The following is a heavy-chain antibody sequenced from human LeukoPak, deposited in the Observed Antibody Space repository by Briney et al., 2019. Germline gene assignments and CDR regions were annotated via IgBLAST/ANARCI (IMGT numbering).Heavy chain of an antibody. D-gene: IGHD1-26*01. J-gene: IGHJ3*02. CDR2: IYYSGST. V-gene: IGHV4-59*01. Sequence: PSETLSLTCTVSGGSISSYYWSWIRQPPGKGLEWIGYIYYSGSTNCNPSLKSRVTISVDTSKNQFSLKLSSVTAADTAVYYCARGPWEGGYAFDIWGQGTMVTVSS. CDR1: GGSISSYY. CDR3: ARGPWEGGYAFDI.